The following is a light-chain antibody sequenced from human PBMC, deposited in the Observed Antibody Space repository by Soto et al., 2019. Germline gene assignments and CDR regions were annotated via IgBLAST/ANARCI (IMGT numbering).Light chain of an antibody. Sequence: EIVLTQAPATLSLSPGERATLSCRASQSIGLAIAWYQQKPGQAPRLLIYGASNRATGIPDRFSGSGSGTDFTLTISRLEPEDFAVYYCQQRSNWPITFGQGTRLEIK. CDR1: QSIGLA. J-gene: IGKJ5*01. CDR3: QQRSNWPIT. V-gene: IGKV3-11*01. CDR2: GAS.